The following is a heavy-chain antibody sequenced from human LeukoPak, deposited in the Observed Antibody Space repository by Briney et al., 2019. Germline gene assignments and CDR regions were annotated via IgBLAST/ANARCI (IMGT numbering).Heavy chain of an antibody. D-gene: IGHD6-19*01. V-gene: IGHV3-20*01. J-gene: IGHJ5*02. CDR1: GFTFSSYA. CDR3: ARDRSSGWYGGFDP. Sequence: GGSLRLSCAASGFTFSSYAMSWVRQAPGKGLEWVSGINWNGGNTGYADSVKGRFTVSRDNAKSSLYLQMNSLRAEDTALYHCARDRSSGWYGGFDPWGQRTLVTVSS. CDR2: INWNGGNT.